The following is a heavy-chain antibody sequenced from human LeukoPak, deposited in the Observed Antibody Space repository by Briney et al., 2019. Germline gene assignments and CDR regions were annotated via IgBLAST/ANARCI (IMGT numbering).Heavy chain of an antibody. CDR3: AKDEKRYCSGGSCLAIDY. J-gene: IGHJ4*02. CDR2: IRYDGSNK. Sequence: PGGSLRLSCAASGFTLSSYGMHWVRQAPGKGLEWVAFIRYDGSNKYYADSVKGRFTISRDNSKNTLYLQMNSLRAEDTAVYYCAKDEKRYCSGGSCLAIDYWGQGTLVTVSS. D-gene: IGHD2-15*01. V-gene: IGHV3-30*02. CDR1: GFTLSSYG.